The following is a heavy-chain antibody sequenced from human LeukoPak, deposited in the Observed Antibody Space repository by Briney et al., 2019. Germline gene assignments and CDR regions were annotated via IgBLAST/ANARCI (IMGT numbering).Heavy chain of an antibody. CDR3: ARGRRSGWYVYFDY. J-gene: IGHJ4*02. CDR2: IYSGGST. CDR1: GFTVSSNY. D-gene: IGHD6-19*01. Sequence: GGSLRLSCAASGFTVSSNYMSWVRQAPGKGLEWVSVIYSGGSTYYADSLKGRFTISRDNSKNTLYLQMNSLRAEDTAVYYCARGRRSGWYVYFDYWGQGTLVTVSS. V-gene: IGHV3-66*02.